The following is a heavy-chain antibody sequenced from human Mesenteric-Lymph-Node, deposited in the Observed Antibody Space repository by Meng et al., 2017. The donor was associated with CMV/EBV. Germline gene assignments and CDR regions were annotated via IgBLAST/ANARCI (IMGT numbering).Heavy chain of an antibody. CDR3: ARDLRKTVTTFVVENYYGMDV. D-gene: IGHD4-11*01. Sequence: GESLKISCAASGFTFSGSAIHWVRQASGKGLEWVGRIRGKSKSYATAYAASVKDRFTISRDDSKNTAYLQMNSLRAEDTAVYYCARDLRKTVTTFVVENYYGMDVWGQGTTVTVSS. V-gene: IGHV3-73*01. CDR1: GFTFSGSA. J-gene: IGHJ6*02. CDR2: IRGKSKSYAT.